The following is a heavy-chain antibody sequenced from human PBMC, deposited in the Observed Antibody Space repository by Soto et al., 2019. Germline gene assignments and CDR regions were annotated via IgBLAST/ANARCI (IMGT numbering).Heavy chain of an antibody. V-gene: IGHV3-23*01. CDR3: ARYCAGDCYRGFDT. Sequence: EVQLLESGGGLVQPGGSLRLSCAASGFTFNNYVMTWVRQTPGKGLDWVSLVTANSGVIYYADSVKGRFTGSRDNSKNTLYLQMNSLRAEDTALYYCARYCAGDCYRGFDTWGQGTLVTVSS. CDR2: VTANSGVI. CDR1: GFTFNNYV. D-gene: IGHD2-21*02. J-gene: IGHJ4*02.